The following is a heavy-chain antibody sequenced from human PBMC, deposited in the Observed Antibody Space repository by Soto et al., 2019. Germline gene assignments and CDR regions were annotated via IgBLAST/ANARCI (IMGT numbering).Heavy chain of an antibody. CDR1: GFTFDDYA. J-gene: IGHJ3*02. V-gene: IGHV3-9*01. CDR3: AKECSYYYDSSSQPGCSNAFDI. Sequence: VQLVESGGGLVQPGRSLRLSCAASGFTFDDYAMHWVRQAPGKGLEWVSGISWNSGSIGYADSVKGRFTISRDNAKNSLYLQMNSLRAEDTALYYCAKECSYYYDSSSQPGCSNAFDIWGQGTMVTVSS. CDR2: ISWNSGSI. D-gene: IGHD3-22*01.